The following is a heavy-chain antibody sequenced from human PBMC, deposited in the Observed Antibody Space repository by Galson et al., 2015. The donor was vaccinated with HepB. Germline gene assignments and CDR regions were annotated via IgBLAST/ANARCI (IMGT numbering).Heavy chain of an antibody. CDR3: TGGTYTSRWYAPAPDNFDY. CDR1: GFSFSWYS. J-gene: IGHJ4*02. D-gene: IGHD6-13*01. CDR2: VSSSSSII. Sequence: SLRLSCAASGFSFSWYSMNWVRQAPGKGLEWVSYVSSSSSIIKYADSVKGRFTISRDNAKNSLSLQMNSLRDDDTAVYYCTGGTYTSRWYAPAPDNFDYWGQGTLVTVSS. V-gene: IGHV3-48*02.